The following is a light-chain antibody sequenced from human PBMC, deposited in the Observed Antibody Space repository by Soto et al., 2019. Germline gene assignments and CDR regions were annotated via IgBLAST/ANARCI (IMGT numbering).Light chain of an antibody. J-gene: IGKJ1*01. CDR1: QSISSY. V-gene: IGKV1-39*01. CDR2: AAS. CDR3: QQRKT. Sequence: DIQMTQSPSSLSASVGDRVTITCRARQSISSYLNWYQQKPGKAPKLLIYAASSLQSGVPSRFSGSGSGTDFTLTISSLQPEDFATYYCQQRKTFGQFTKVEI.